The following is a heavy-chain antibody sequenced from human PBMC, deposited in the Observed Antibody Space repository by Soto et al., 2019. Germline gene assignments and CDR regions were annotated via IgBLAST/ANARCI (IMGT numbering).Heavy chain of an antibody. CDR3: ARVIYGSFDY. CDR2: IWYDGSNK. V-gene: IGHV3-33*01. D-gene: IGHD3-10*01. CDR1: GFTFSSYG. J-gene: IGHJ4*02. Sequence: GGSLRLSCAASGFTFSSYGMHWVRQAPGKGREWVAVIWYDGSNKYYADSVKGRFTISRDNSKNTLYLNMNSLRAADTAVYYCARVIYGSFDYWGQGTLVTVSS.